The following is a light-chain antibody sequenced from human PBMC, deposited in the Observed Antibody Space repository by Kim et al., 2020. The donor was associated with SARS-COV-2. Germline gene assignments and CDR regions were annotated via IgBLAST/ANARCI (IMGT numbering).Light chain of an antibody. J-gene: IGLJ3*02. Sequence: GQRVTITCSGNSSTIGSNYVYWYRLLPGTAPKLLIYSNDQRPSGVPDRFSGSKSGTSASLAISGLRSEDEADYSCATWDDTLSAWVFGGGTKVTVL. CDR3: ATWDDTLSAWV. CDR2: SND. CDR1: SSTIGSNY. V-gene: IGLV1-47*02.